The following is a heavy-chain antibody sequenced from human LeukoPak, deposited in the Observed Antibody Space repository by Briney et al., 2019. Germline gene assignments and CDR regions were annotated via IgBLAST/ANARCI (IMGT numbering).Heavy chain of an antibody. CDR1: GFTFGTYA. V-gene: IGHV3-23*01. Sequence: GGSLRLSCAASGFTFGTYAMSWVRQAPGKGLEWVSAISGSGGSTYYADSVKGRFTISRDNSKNTLYLQMNSLRAEDTAVYYCAKDPSYDFWSGYDLYFDYWGQGTLVTVS. CDR2: ISGSGGST. J-gene: IGHJ4*02. CDR3: AKDPSYDFWSGYDLYFDY. D-gene: IGHD3-3*01.